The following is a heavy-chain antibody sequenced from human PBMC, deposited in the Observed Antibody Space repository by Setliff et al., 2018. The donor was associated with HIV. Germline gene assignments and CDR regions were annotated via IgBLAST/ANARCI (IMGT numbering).Heavy chain of an antibody. Sequence: PSETLSLTCTVSGGSITSHYWSWIRQPPGKGLEWIGYIFYSGSTNYNPSLKSRVTISVDTSKNQSSLKLSSVTAADTAVYYCARAYYYYYMDVWGKGTTVTVSS. CDR1: GGSITSHY. V-gene: IGHV4-59*11. CDR2: IFYSGST. CDR3: ARAYYYYYMDV. J-gene: IGHJ6*03.